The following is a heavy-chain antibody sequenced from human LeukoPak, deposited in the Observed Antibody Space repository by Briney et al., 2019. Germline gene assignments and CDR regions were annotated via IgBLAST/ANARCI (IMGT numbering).Heavy chain of an antibody. J-gene: IGHJ6*02. Sequence: GASVKVSFKSSGYTFTGYYMHWVGQAAGQGGEGMGWINPNSGGANIAQKFCGGVTITMEAYISTAYMELSRLRSDDTAVYYCATIGGYYYYGMGVWGQGTTVTVSS. D-gene: IGHD1-26*01. CDR3: ATIGGYYYYGMGV. CDR2: INPNSGGA. CDR1: GYTFTGYY. V-gene: IGHV1-2*02.